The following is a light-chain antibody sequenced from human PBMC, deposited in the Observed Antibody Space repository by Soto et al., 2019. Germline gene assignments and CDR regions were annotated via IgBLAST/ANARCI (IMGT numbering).Light chain of an antibody. CDR1: QSVSNTY. J-gene: IGKJ4*01. V-gene: IGKV3-20*01. CDR2: CAS. CDR3: QQYGALPPT. Sequence: EIVLTQFPGALSLSPGERVTLSCRASQSVSNTYLPWYQQKSGQAPKFLIYCASNRATGIPDRFSGSGSGTDFTLTISRLEPEDFAVYYCQQYGALPPTFGGGTKVEIK.